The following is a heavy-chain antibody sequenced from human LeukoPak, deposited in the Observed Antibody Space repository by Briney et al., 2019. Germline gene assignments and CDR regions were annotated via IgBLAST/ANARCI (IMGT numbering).Heavy chain of an antibody. CDR1: GGSIRSYY. D-gene: IGHD2/OR15-2a*01. V-gene: IGHV4-59*08. CDR2: IYYSGST. CDR3: ARRAVETTFYYYYYMDV. J-gene: IGHJ6*03. Sequence: PSETLSLTCSVSGGSIRSYYWSWIRQPPGKGLEWIGYIYYSGSTNYNPSLKSRVTISVDTSKNQFSLRLSSVTAADTAVYYCARRAVETTFYYYYYMDVWGKGTTVTVSS.